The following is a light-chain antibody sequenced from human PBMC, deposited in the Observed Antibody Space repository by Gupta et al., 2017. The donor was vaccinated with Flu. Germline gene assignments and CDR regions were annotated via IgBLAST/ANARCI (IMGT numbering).Light chain of an antibody. CDR2: GNT. V-gene: IGLV1-44*01. CDR1: TSNIGSNT. CDR3: AAWDDSLSGAL. Sequence: QSVLTQPPSASGTPGQRVTISCSGSTSNIGSNTVSWYQQLPGTAPILLIYGNTQRPSGVPDRFSGSYSGTSASLAISGLQSEDEADYYCAAWDDSLSGALFGGGTKLTVL. J-gene: IGLJ2*01.